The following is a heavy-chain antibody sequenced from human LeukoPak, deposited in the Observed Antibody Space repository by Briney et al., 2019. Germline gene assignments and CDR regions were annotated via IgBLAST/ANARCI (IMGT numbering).Heavy chain of an antibody. D-gene: IGHD3-3*01. J-gene: IGHJ5*02. V-gene: IGHV3-30*02. CDR3: AKALRITIFGVVPPFDP. Sequence: PGGSLRLSCAASGFTFCSYSMRWVRQAPGKGLEWVAFIRYDGSNRYYADSVKGRFTISRDNSKNTLYLQMNSQRAEDTAVYYCAKALRITIFGVVPPFDPWGQGTLVTVSS. CDR2: IRYDGSNR. CDR1: GFTFCSYS.